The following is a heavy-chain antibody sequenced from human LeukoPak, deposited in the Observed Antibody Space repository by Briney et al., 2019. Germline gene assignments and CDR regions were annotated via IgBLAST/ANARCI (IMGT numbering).Heavy chain of an antibody. CDR2: INHSGST. CDR1: GGSFSGYY. CDR3: ARGFNSSGWCYGKYYFDY. J-gene: IGHJ4*02. V-gene: IGHV4-34*01. Sequence: SETLSLTCAVYGGSFSGYYWSWIRQPPGKGLEWIGEINHSGSTNYNPSLKSRVTISVDTSKNQFSLKLSSVTAADTAVYYCARGFNSSGWCYGKYYFDYWGQGTLVTVSS. D-gene: IGHD6-19*01.